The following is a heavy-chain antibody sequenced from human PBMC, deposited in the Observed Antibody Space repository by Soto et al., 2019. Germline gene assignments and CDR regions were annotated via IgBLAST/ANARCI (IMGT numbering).Heavy chain of an antibody. CDR1: GGTFSGYY. Sequence: QVQLQQWGARLLKPSETLSLTCAVYGGTFSGYYWSWIRQPPGKGLEWIGEIHLSVSTKYNPSLKSRVTISVDTSKNQFSLNLSSVTAADTAVYYCARRGYCDTTSCYGHDYYYYMDVWGKGTTVTVSS. V-gene: IGHV4-34*02. J-gene: IGHJ6*03. CDR3: ARRGYCDTTSCYGHDYYYYMDV. CDR2: IHLSVST. D-gene: IGHD2-2*01.